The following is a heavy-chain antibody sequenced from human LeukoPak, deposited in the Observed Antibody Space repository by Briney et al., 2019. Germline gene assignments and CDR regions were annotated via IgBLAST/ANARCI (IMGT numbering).Heavy chain of an antibody. Sequence: SGTLSLTCTVSGGSISSYYWSWIRQPAGKGLEWIGRIYTSESTNYNPSLKSRVTMSVDTSNNQFSLKLSSVTAADTAVYYCARDYKPSWGNYRGPSFFDYWGQGALVTVSS. CDR3: ARDYKPSWGNYRGPSFFDY. V-gene: IGHV4-4*07. CDR2: IYTSEST. D-gene: IGHD3-16*02. J-gene: IGHJ4*02. CDR1: GGSISSYY.